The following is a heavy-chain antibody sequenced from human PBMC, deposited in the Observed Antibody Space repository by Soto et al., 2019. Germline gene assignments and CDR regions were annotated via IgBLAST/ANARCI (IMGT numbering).Heavy chain of an antibody. V-gene: IGHV3-23*01. CDR1: GFTFSSYA. CDR3: ARDQVVGGDGYTDAFDI. D-gene: IGHD2-2*02. J-gene: IGHJ3*02. Sequence: EVQLLESGGILVHPGGSLRLSCAASGFTFSSYAMTWVRQAPGKGLEWVSAISGGGDSIYYADSVKGRFTISRDNAKNSLYLQMNSLRAEDTAVYYCARDQVVGGDGYTDAFDIWGQGTMVTVSS. CDR2: ISGGGDSI.